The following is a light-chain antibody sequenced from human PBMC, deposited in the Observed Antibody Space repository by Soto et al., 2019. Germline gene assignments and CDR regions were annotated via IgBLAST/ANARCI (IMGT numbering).Light chain of an antibody. Sequence: EIVLTQSPGTLSLSPGERATLSCRASQSVTSSYLAWYQQKPGQAPRLLIYGASNRATGIPDRFSGSGSGTDFTLTISRLEPEDFAVYYCQQYAKAPLTFGQGTKVDI. V-gene: IGKV3-20*01. CDR3: QQYAKAPLT. CDR1: QSVTSSY. CDR2: GAS. J-gene: IGKJ1*01.